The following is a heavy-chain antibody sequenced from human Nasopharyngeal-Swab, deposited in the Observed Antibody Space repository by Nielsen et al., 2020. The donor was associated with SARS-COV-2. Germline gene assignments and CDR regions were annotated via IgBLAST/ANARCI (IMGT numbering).Heavy chain of an antibody. Sequence: GEYLKISCAASGFTFSSYGMSWVRQAPGKGLEWVSAIRGSGGSTYYADSVKGRFNNSRAKSKNTLSLQMNSLRAEDTSLYSCAKDLLPNWGQGTLVTVSS. CDR1: GFTFSSYG. CDR3: AKDLLPN. CDR2: IRGSGGST. D-gene: IGHD2-15*01. J-gene: IGHJ4*02. V-gene: IGHV3-23*01.